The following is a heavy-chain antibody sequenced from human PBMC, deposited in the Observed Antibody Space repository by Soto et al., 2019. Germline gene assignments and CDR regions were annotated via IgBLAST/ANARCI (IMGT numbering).Heavy chain of an antibody. V-gene: IGHV3-15*01. Sequence: EVQLVESGGGLVKPGGSLRLSCAASGFTFSNAWMSWVRQAPGKGLEWVGRIKSKTDGGTTDYAAPVKGRFTISRDDSKNTLYLQMNSLKTEDIAVYYCTTDSSGGGCFDYWGQGTLVTVSS. D-gene: IGHD6-19*01. J-gene: IGHJ4*02. CDR1: GFTFSNAW. CDR2: IKSKTDGGTT. CDR3: TTDSSGGGCFDY.